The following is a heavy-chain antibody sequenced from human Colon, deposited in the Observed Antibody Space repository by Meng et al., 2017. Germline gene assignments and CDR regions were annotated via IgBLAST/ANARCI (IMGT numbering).Heavy chain of an antibody. CDR1: GGSISSSNW. CDR2: IYHSGST. J-gene: IGHJ4*02. CDR3: ASFPPPGKQWLVTDY. D-gene: IGHD6-19*01. V-gene: IGHV4-4*02. Sequence: QVQVQEPGPGLVKASGTLSLTCAVSGGSISSSNWWSWVRQPPGKGLEWIGEIYHSGSTNYNPSLKSRVTISVDKSKNQFSLKLSSVTAADTAVYYCASFPPPGKQWLVTDYWGQGTLVTVSS.